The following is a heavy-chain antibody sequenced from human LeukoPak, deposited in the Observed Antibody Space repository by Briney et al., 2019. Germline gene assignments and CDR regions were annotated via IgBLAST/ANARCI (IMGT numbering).Heavy chain of an antibody. Sequence: DPGGSLRLSCTASGFTFSSYAMTWVRQAPGKGLEWVSAISGSDSRTYYADSVKGRFTISRDNSKNTLYLQMNSLRAEDTAVYYCAKGHHYGSGSYWVWGQGTLVTVSS. CDR3: AKGHHYGSGSYWV. D-gene: IGHD3-10*01. V-gene: IGHV3-23*01. CDR2: ISGSDSRT. CDR1: GFTFSSYA. J-gene: IGHJ4*02.